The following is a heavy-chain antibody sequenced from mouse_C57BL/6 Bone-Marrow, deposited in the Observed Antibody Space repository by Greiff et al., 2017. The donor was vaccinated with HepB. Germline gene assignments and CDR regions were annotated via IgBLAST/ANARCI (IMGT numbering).Heavy chain of an antibody. V-gene: IGHV3-1*01. CDR3: ARDGDDYDDWFAY. D-gene: IGHD2-4*01. Sequence: EVQLQQSGPGMVKPSQSLSLTCTVTGYSITSGYDWHWIRHFPGNKLEWMGYISYSGSTNYNPSLKSRISITHDTSKNHFFLKLNSVTTEDTATYYCARDGDDYDDWFAYWGQGTLVTVSA. J-gene: IGHJ3*01. CDR1: GYSITSGYD. CDR2: ISYSGST.